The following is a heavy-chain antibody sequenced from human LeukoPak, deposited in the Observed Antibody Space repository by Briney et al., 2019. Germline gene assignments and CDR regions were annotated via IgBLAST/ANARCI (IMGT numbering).Heavy chain of an antibody. Sequence: SETLSLTCVVYAGSFSNYYWSWICQIPGKGLEWIGEVYHSGSTDYNPSLKSRITISIDTSKSHFSLKLSSVTVADTAVYYCARGGAVNGFDVWGQGTRVTVSS. D-gene: IGHD6-19*01. V-gene: IGHV4-34*01. CDR3: ARGGAVNGFDV. J-gene: IGHJ3*01. CDR1: AGSFSNYY. CDR2: VYHSGST.